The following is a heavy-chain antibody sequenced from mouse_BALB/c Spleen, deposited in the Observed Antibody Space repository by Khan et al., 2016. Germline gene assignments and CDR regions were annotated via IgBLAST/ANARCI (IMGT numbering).Heavy chain of an antibody. CDR2: ISYSGST. D-gene: IGHD1-1*01. J-gene: IGHJ3*01. CDR3: AREGYLYFGCPFAY. Sequence: VQLKESGPGLVKPSQSLSLTCTVTGYSITSDYAWNWIRQFPGNKLEWMGYISYSGSTSYNPSLKSRISITRDTSKNQFFLQLNSVTTEDTATYYCAREGYLYFGCPFAYWGQGTLVTGSA. CDR1: GYSITSDYA. V-gene: IGHV3-2*02.